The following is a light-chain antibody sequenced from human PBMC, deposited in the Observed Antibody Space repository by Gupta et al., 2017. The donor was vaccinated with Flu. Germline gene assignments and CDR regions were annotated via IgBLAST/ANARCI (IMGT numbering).Light chain of an antibody. CDR3: QQYGTSPPVT. CDR1: QSVGSNY. CDR2: SAS. Sequence: IVLTQSPGTLSLSPGERATLSCRASQSVGSNYLAWYQQRPGQAPRLLIYSASARVTGIPDRFSGSGSGTDFTLTISRLEPEDFAVYYCQQYGTSPPVTCGPGTRVDMK. J-gene: IGKJ3*01. V-gene: IGKV3-20*01.